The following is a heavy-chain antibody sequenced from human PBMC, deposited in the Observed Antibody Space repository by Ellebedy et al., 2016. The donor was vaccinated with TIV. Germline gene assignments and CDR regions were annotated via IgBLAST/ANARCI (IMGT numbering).Heavy chain of an antibody. CDR3: ARVFRGMDV. CDR1: GGSISSSNW. V-gene: IGHV4-4*02. J-gene: IGHJ6*02. Sequence: MPGGSLRLSCAVSGGSISSSNWCCWVRQPPGKGLEWSGEIYHSGSTNYNPSLKSRVTISVDKSKNQFSLKLSSVTAADTAVYYCARVFRGMDVWGQGTTVTVSS. D-gene: IGHD2-8*01. CDR2: IYHSGST.